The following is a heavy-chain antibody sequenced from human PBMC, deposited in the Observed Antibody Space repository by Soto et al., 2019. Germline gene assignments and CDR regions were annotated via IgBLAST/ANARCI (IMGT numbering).Heavy chain of an antibody. CDR3: ASTLNGSIDY. D-gene: IGHD1-26*01. V-gene: IGHV4-59*01. CDR2: IYYSGNT. CDR1: GGSINSYY. J-gene: IGHJ4*02. Sequence: NPSETLSLTCTVSGGSINSYYWSWIRQPPGKGLEWIGYIYYSGNTNYNPSLKSRVAISVATSKNQLSLKLTSVTAADTAVYYCASTLNGSIDYWGQGTLVTVSS.